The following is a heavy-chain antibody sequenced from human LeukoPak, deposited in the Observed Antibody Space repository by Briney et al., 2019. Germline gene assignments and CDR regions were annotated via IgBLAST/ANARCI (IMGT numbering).Heavy chain of an antibody. CDR2: INPNSGGT. J-gene: IGHJ4*02. CDR3: ARVEYCTKGVCINFDL. V-gene: IGHV1-2*06. Sequence: GASVKVSCKASGYTFTGYYMHWVRQAPGQGLEWMGRINPNSGGTNYAQKFQGRVTMTRDTSTSTAYMELSGLRTDDTAAYYCARVEYCTKGVCINFDLWGQGTLVTVSS. CDR1: GYTFTGYY. D-gene: IGHD2-8*01.